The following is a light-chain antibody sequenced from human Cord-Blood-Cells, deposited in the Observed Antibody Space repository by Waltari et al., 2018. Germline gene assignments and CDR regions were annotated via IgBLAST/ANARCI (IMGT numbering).Light chain of an antibody. CDR3: SSYAGSNNPWV. Sequence: QSALTQPPSASGSPGQSVTISRTGTRLDVGGYNLVHWYQHHPGKAPKLIIYEVSKRPSGVPDRFSGSKSGNTASLTVSGLQAEDEADYYCSSYAGSNNPWVFGGGTKLTVL. J-gene: IGLJ3*02. CDR2: EVS. CDR1: RLDVGGYNL. V-gene: IGLV2-8*01.